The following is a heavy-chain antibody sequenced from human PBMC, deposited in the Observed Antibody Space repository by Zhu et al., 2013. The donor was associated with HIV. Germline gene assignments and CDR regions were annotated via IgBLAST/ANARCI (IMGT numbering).Heavy chain of an antibody. V-gene: IGHV1-2*02. Sequence: QVQLVQSGAEVKRPGASVKVSCKASGYTFTDYYLHWVRQAPGQGLEWMGWLDPNSGGANYAQKFQGRVIMTRDTSISTAYMELSRLASDDTALYYCARVLTAGYRSGWYYFDYWDQGTLVTVSS. CDR1: GYTFTDYY. D-gene: IGHD6-19*01. CDR2: LDPNSGGA. CDR3: ARVLTAGYRSGWYYFDY. J-gene: IGHJ4*02.